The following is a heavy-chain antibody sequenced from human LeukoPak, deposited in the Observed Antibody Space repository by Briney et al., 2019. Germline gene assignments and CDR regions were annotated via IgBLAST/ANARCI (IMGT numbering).Heavy chain of an antibody. CDR1: RFTFSNHY. CDR2: ISGSGGST. D-gene: IGHD6-19*01. V-gene: IGHV3-23*01. J-gene: IGHJ4*02. Sequence: GGSLRLSCVASRFTFSNHYKSWVRQAPGKGLEWVSAISGSGGSTYYADSVKGRFTISRDNSKNTLYLQMNSLRAEDTAVYYCAKARLIAVAGHPGLDYWGQGTLVTVSS. CDR3: AKARLIAVAGHPGLDY.